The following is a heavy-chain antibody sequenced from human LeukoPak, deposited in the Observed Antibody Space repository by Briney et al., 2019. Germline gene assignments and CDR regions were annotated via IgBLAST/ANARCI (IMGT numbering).Heavy chain of an antibody. CDR2: ISAYNGNT. D-gene: IGHD3-22*01. CDR3: ARGSSYDSSGYLPDFDY. Sequence: ASVKVSCKASGYTFTSYGISWVRQAPGQGLEWMGWISAYNGNTNYAQKLQGRVTMTTDTSTSTAYMELRSLRSDDTAVYYCARGSSYDSSGYLPDFDYWGQGTLVTVSS. V-gene: IGHV1-18*01. J-gene: IGHJ4*02. CDR1: GYTFTSYG.